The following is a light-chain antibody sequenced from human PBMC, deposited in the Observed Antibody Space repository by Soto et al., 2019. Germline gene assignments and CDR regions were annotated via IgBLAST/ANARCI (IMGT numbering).Light chain of an antibody. V-gene: IGKV3-20*01. CDR1: QSVNSLF. Sequence: EIVLTQSPGTLSLSPGERATLSCRASQSVNSLFFGWHQQKPGQAPRLLIYGTTNRAAGIPDRFSGSGSGTDFTLTISRLEPEDSAVYYCQQFGTSPWTFGQGTKVDIK. CDR2: GTT. CDR3: QQFGTSPWT. J-gene: IGKJ1*01.